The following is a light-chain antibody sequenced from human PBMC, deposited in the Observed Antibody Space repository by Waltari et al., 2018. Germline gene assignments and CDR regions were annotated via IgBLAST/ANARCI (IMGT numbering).Light chain of an antibody. CDR3: QKYERLPAT. V-gene: IGKV3-20*01. CDR2: DRS. CDR1: QSIGRS. Sequence: EIVLTQSPGTLSLSLGARATLSCRASQSIGRSVVWYQQRPGQAPRLLIYDRSRRATGIPDRFSGSGYGTDFSLTISRLEPEDFAVYYCQKYERLPATFGQGTTVEIK. J-gene: IGKJ1*01.